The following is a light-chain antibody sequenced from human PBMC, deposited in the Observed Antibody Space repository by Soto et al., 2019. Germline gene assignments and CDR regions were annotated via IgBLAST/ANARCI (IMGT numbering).Light chain of an antibody. CDR3: QKFNTAPLT. CDR2: GAS. V-gene: IGKV1-27*01. Sequence: DIQMTQSPSSLSASVGDRVTITCRASQDISGYLDWYQQKPGKVPKLLIYGASTLQSGVPSRFSGSGSGTDFTLTISSLQPEDVASYYCQKFNTAPLTFGQGTRLEIK. J-gene: IGKJ5*01. CDR1: QDISGY.